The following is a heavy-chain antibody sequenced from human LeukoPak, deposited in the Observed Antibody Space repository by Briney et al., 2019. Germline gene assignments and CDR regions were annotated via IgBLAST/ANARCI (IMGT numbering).Heavy chain of an antibody. Sequence: GGSLRLSCAASGFPVSSNYMSWVRQAPGKGLEWVSSISSSSSYIYYADSVKGRFTISRDNAKNSLYLQMDSLRAEDTAVYYCARDSTVTTRAFDIWGQGTMVTVSS. D-gene: IGHD4-17*01. V-gene: IGHV3-21*01. CDR3: ARDSTVTTRAFDI. J-gene: IGHJ3*02. CDR1: GFPVSSNY. CDR2: ISSSSSYI.